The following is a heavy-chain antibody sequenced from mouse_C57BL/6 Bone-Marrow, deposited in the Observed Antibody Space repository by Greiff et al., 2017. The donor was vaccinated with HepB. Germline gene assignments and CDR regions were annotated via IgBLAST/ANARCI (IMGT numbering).Heavy chain of an antibody. V-gene: IGHV7-3*01. D-gene: IGHD1-1*01. CDR3: ARFHYYGSSSWFAY. CDR2: IRNKANGYTT. Sequence: EVKLMESGGGLVQPGGSLSLSCAASGFTFTDYYMSWVRQPPGKALEWLGFIRNKANGYTTEYSASVKGRFTISRDNSQSILYLQMNALRAEDSATYYCARFHYYGSSSWFAYWGQGTLVTVSA. CDR1: GFTFTDYY. J-gene: IGHJ3*01.